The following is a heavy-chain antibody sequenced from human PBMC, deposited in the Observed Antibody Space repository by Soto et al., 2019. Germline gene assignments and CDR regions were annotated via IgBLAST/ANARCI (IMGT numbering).Heavy chain of an antibody. CDR3: AREPPALKGDAYEV. Sequence: QVQLVQSGAEVKKPGSSVNVSCKASGGTFSSYTISWVRQAPGQGLEWVGRIIPLLRIANYAQKFQGRVTINADRSSRTAYMDLSSLRSDDTAVYYCAREPPALKGDAYEVWGQGTMVIVSS. CDR2: IIPLLRIA. CDR1: GGTFSSYT. V-gene: IGHV1-69*08. J-gene: IGHJ3*01.